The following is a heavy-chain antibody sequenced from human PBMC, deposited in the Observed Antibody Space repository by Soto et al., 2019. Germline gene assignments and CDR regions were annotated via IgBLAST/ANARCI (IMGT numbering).Heavy chain of an antibody. Sequence: XESLKISCKGSGCSFTSYWISWVRQMPGKGLEWMGRIDPSDSYTNYSPSFQGHVTISADKSISTAYLQWSSLKASDTAMYYCASLSYDFWSGSPMDVWGQGTTVTVSS. V-gene: IGHV5-10-1*01. D-gene: IGHD3-3*01. CDR2: IDPSDSYT. CDR1: GCSFTSYW. CDR3: ASLSYDFWSGSPMDV. J-gene: IGHJ6*02.